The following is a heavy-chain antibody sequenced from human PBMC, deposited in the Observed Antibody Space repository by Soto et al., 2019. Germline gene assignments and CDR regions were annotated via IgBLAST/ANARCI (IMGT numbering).Heavy chain of an antibody. D-gene: IGHD3-22*01. CDR3: AKCLGYYDSSGYSY. CDR1: GITFSSYA. Sequence: GGSLRLSCAASGITFSSYAMSWVRKAPGKGLEWVSAISVRGGSTYYADSVKGRFAISRDNSKNTLYLQMNSLRAEDTAVYYCAKCLGYYDSSGYSYWGQGTLVTVSS. V-gene: IGHV3-23*01. J-gene: IGHJ4*02. CDR2: ISVRGGST.